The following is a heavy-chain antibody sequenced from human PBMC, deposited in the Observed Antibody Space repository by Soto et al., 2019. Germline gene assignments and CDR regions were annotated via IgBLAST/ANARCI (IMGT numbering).Heavy chain of an antibody. J-gene: IGHJ4*02. Sequence: QVQLQESGPGPVKPSETLSLTCTVSGGSISTYYWSWFRQPPGKGLEWIGYIHYSGSTDYNPSLKSRVTISVNTSKNQFFLKLSSVTAADTAVYYCGRDATLIRGVIGEIDYWGQGTLVTV. CDR1: GGSISTYY. D-gene: IGHD3-10*01. V-gene: IGHV4-59*01. CDR3: GRDATLIRGVIGEIDY. CDR2: IHYSGST.